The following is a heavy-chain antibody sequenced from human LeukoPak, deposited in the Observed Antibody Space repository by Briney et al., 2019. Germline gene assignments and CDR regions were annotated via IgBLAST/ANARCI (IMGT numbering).Heavy chain of an antibody. CDR3: ASRNAEDGSGSYYNWLVENWFDP. CDR2: INTNTGNP. CDR1: GYTFTSYA. J-gene: IGHJ5*02. Sequence: ASVNVSCKASGYTFTSYAMNWVRQAPGQGLEWMGWINTNTGNPTYAQGFTGRFVFSLDTSVSTAYLQISSLKAEDTAVYYCASRNAEDGSGSYYNWLVENWFDPWGQGTLVTVSS. D-gene: IGHD3-10*01. V-gene: IGHV7-4-1*02.